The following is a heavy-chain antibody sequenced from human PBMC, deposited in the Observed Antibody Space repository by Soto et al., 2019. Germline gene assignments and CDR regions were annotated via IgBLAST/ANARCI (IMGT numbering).Heavy chain of an antibody. D-gene: IGHD3-9*01. CDR2: ISYDGSNK. V-gene: IGHV3-30*18. CDR3: AKGRYVTLSELDY. J-gene: IGHJ4*02. CDR1: GFTFSSYG. Sequence: QVQLVESGGGVVQPGRSLRLSCAASGFTFSSYGMHWVRQAPGKGLEWVAVISYDGSNKYYADSVKGRFTISRDNSKNTLYLQMNSLRAEDTAVYYCAKGRYVTLSELDYWGQGTLVTVSS.